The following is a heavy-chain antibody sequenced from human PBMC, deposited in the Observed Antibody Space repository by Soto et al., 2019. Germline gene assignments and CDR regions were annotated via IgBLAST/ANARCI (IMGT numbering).Heavy chain of an antibody. CDR2: ISGSGGST. J-gene: IGHJ4*02. Sequence: GGSLRLSCAASGFTFSSYAMSWVRQAPGKGLEWVSAISGSGGSTYYADSVKGRFTISRDNSKNTLYLQMNSLRAEDTSVYYCAKDLVPNWNYYFDYWGQGTLVTVSS. CDR3: AKDLVPNWNYYFDY. D-gene: IGHD1-7*01. V-gene: IGHV3-23*01. CDR1: GFTFSSYA.